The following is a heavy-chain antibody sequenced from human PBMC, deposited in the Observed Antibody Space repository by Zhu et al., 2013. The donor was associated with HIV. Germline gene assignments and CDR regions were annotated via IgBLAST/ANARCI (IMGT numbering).Heavy chain of an antibody. CDR3: ARDARVAVATLRFDY. CDR2: ISPYDVRT. D-gene: IGHD6-19*01. CDR1: GYIFSSYD. Sequence: QVQLCSLGLRCRXRGPSVKVSCKASGYIFSSYDISWVRQVPGQGLEWMGWISPYDVRTSYPQKFQDRVTITADASTGTAYMELRNLRPDDTAIYYCARDARVAVATLRFDYWGQGTLVTVSS. V-gene: IGHV1-18*01. J-gene: IGHJ4*01.